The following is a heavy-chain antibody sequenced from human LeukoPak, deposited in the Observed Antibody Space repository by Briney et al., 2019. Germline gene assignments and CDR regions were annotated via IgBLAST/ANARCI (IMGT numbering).Heavy chain of an antibody. CDR1: GGSISSSSYY. V-gene: IGHV4-39*07. CDR3: ARDQRAWYSSSREGSHSDY. Sequence: SETLSLTCTVSGGSISSSSYYWGWIRQPPGKGLEWIGSIYYSGSTYYNPSLKSRVTISVDTSKNQFSLKLSSVTAADTAVYYCARDQRAWYSSSREGSHSDYWGQGTLVTVSS. D-gene: IGHD6-13*01. CDR2: IYYSGST. J-gene: IGHJ4*02.